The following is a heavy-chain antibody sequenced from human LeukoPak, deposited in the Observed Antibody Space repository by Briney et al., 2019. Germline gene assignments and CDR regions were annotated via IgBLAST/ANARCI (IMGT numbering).Heavy chain of an antibody. D-gene: IGHD6-13*01. CDR3: AKDGGESSSWEVDAFDI. CDR2: ISGSGYVT. V-gene: IGHV3-23*01. J-gene: IGHJ3*02. CDR1: GFTFSSYA. Sequence: GGSLRLSCTASGFTFSSYAMTWVRQAPGKGLEWVSAISGSGYVTYYADSVKGRFTISRDNSKNTLYLQMNSLRAEDTAVYYCAKDGGESSSWEVDAFDIWGQGTMVTVSS.